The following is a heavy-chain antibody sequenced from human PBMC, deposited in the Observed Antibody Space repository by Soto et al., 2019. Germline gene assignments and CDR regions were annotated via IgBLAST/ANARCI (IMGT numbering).Heavy chain of an antibody. CDR2: IRETGNT. Sequence: EVQILQSGGGLEQPGGSLRLSCAASGVTFSNYAMSWIRQAPGKGLEWVSTIRETGNTYYADSVRGRFATSRDNSETTLYLQMSSLRAEDTAVYYCAKQQMGVIRALDYWGQGTLVTVSS. J-gene: IGHJ4*02. CDR3: AKQQMGVIRALDY. CDR1: GVTFSNYA. D-gene: IGHD1-26*01. V-gene: IGHV3-23*01.